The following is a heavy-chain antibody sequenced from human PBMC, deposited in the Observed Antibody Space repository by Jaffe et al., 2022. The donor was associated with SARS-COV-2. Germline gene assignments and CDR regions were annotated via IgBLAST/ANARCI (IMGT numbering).Heavy chain of an antibody. CDR2: INPSGGST. D-gene: IGHD2-2*01. J-gene: IGHJ3*02. CDR3: ASGVVVVPAATVAFDI. Sequence: QVQLVQSGAEVKKPGASVKVSCKASGYTFTSYYMHWVRQAPGQGLEWMGIINPSGGSTSYAQKLQGRVTMTRDTSTSTVYMELSSLRSEDTAVYYCASGVVVVPAATVAFDIWGQGTMVTVSS. V-gene: IGHV1-46*04. CDR1: GYTFTSYY.